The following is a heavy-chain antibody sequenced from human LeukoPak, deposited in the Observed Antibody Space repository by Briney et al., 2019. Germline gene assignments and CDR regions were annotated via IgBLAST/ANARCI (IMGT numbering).Heavy chain of an antibody. V-gene: IGHV4-34*01. D-gene: IGHD2-2*02. CDR1: GGSFSGHY. Sequence: SETLSLTCAVYGGSFSGHYWSWMREPPEKALEWIGEITHSESTNYNPSLKSRVTISVDTSKNQFSLKLSSVTAADTAVYYCARALGYCSSTSCYRVNWNSYYMDVWGKGTTVTVSS. J-gene: IGHJ6*03. CDR3: ARALGYCSSTSCYRVNWNSYYMDV. CDR2: ITHSEST.